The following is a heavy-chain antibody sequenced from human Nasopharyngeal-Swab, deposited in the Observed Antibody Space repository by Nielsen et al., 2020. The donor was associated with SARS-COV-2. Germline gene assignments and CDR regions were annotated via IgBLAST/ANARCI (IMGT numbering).Heavy chain of an antibody. D-gene: IGHD3-22*01. Sequence: VRQMPGKGLEWMGRIDPSDSYTNYSPSFQGHVTISADKSISTAYLQWSSLKASGTAMYYCARQFRGYYDSSGPLSWFDPWGQGTLVTVSS. J-gene: IGHJ5*02. CDR2: IDPSDSYT. V-gene: IGHV5-10-1*01. CDR3: ARQFRGYYDSSGPLSWFDP.